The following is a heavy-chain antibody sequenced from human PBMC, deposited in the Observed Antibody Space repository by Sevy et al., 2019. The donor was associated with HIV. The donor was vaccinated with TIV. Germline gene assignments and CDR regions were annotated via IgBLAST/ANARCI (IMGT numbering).Heavy chain of an antibody. CDR1: GFTFSDYY. CDR2: ISSSGSTI. D-gene: IGHD1-26*01. V-gene: IGHV3-11*04. J-gene: IGHJ4*02. Sequence: GGSLRLSCAASGFTFSDYYMSWIRQAPGKGLEWVSYISSSGSTIYYADSVKGRFTISRDNAKNSLYLQMSSLRAEDTAVYYCARDRVEWELLNDYWGQGTLVTVSS. CDR3: ARDRVEWELLNDY.